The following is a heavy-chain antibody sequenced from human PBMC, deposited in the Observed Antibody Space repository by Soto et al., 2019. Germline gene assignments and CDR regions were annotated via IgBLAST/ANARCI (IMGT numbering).Heavy chain of an antibody. V-gene: IGHV1-69*08. D-gene: IGHD7-27*01. Sequence: QVQLVQSGAEVKKPGSSVKVACKACGGTFSSCTISWVRQARGRGLEWMGRIIPIRGIANYAQKFQGRVTITADKSTSTAYMELSSLRSEDTAVYYCARDTGDPAYWYFDLWGRGTLVTVSS. CDR1: GGTFSSCT. J-gene: IGHJ2*01. CDR3: ARDTGDPAYWYFDL. CDR2: IIPIRGIA.